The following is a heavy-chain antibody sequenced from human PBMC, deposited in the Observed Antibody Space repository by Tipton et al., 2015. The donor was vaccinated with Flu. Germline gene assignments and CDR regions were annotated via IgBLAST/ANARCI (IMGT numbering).Heavy chain of an antibody. J-gene: IGHJ6*02. D-gene: IGHD3-10*01. CDR2: IYYSGST. V-gene: IGHV4-31*03. Sequence: TLSLTCSVSGDSINSGGAYWSWIRQHQGRGLEWIGGIYYSGSTYYNPSLESRSSMSVDTSKNQFSLNLKSVTAADTAIYYCARDQGFGGGLAYDYYAMDVWGQGTTVTVSS. CDR3: ARDQGFGGGLAYDYYAMDV. CDR1: GDSINSGGAY.